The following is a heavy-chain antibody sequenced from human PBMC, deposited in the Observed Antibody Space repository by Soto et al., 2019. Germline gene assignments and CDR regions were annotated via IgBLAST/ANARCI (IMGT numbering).Heavy chain of an antibody. J-gene: IGHJ6*02. D-gene: IGHD2-15*01. CDR2: IYNSGNS. Sequence: PSETLSLTCAVSGDSINSGAYYWTWIRQHPGKGLEWIGYIYNSGNSWYNPSLKSRVTISVDTSKNHFSLKLTSVTAADPAVYYCARGGFCSGVSCYGSIDVWGQGTTVTVSS. CDR3: ARGGFCSGVSCYGSIDV. CDR1: GDSINSGAYY. V-gene: IGHV4-31*11.